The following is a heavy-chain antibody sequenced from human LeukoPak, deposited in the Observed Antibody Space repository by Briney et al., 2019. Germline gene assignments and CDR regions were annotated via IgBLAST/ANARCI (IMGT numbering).Heavy chain of an antibody. CDR1: GFTFSSYG. Sequence: GGSLRLSCAASGFTFSSYGMHWVRQAPGKGLEGVAFIRYDGSNKYYADSVKGRFTISRDNSKNTLYLQMNSLRAEDTAVYYCAKDKGLYGDYRGFDYWGQGTLVTVSS. V-gene: IGHV3-30*02. CDR2: IRYDGSNK. J-gene: IGHJ4*02. D-gene: IGHD4-17*01. CDR3: AKDKGLYGDYRGFDY.